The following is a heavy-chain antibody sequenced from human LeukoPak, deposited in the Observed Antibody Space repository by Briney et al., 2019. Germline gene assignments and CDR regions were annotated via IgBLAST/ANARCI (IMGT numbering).Heavy chain of an antibody. V-gene: IGHV3-7*04. CDR3: AGGTLAADGYYYYEY. Sequence: GGSLKLSGAAPGFTFSSDWISWVRQAPGKGLEWVANIKQDGSVKYYVDSVKGRFTIPRDNVTNSLYLQRTSLRALRAAVYYCAGGTLAADGYYYYEYWGQGTKVTVSS. CDR2: IKQDGSVK. D-gene: IGHD6-13*01. J-gene: IGHJ4*02. CDR1: GFTFSSDW.